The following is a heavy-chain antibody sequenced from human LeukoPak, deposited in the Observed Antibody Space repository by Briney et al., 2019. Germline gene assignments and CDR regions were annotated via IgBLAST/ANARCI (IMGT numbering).Heavy chain of an antibody. J-gene: IGHJ4*02. CDR1: GFTFSSYS. Sequence: PGGSLRLSCAASGFTFSSYSMNWVRQAPGKGLEWVSSISSSSSYIYYADSVKGRFTISRDNAKNSLYLQMNSLRAEDTAVYYCARDLVPLDYGDYGHYFDYWGQGTLVTVSS. V-gene: IGHV3-21*01. CDR3: ARDLVPLDYGDYGHYFDY. D-gene: IGHD4-17*01. CDR2: ISSSSSYI.